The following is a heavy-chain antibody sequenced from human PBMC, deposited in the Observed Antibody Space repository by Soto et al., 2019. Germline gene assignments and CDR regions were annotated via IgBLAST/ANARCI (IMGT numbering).Heavy chain of an antibody. V-gene: IGHV3-49*04. D-gene: IGHD3-22*01. J-gene: IGHJ6*02. CDR1: GFIFDEYA. Sequence: SVGSLRLSCTASGFIFDEYAMTWVRQAPGKGLEWVGFIRSKAYGGTTEYAASVKGRFTISRDDSKTIAYLHMNSLKTEDTAVYFCTRLDYYDRSGSYSGMDVWGQGTTVTVSS. CDR3: TRLDYYDRSGSYSGMDV. CDR2: IRSKAYGGTT.